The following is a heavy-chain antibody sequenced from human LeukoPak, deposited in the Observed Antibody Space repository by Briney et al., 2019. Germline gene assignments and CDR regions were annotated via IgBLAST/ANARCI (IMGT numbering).Heavy chain of an antibody. CDR3: AELGITMIGGV. CDR2: ISSSGSTI. V-gene: IGHV3-48*03. Sequence: GGSLRLSCAASGLIFSKYWMTWVRQAPGKGLEWVSYISSSGSTIYYADSVKGRFTISRDNAKNSLYLQMNSLRAEDTAVYYCAELGITMIGGVWGKGTTVTISS. CDR1: GLIFSKYW. D-gene: IGHD3-10*02. J-gene: IGHJ6*04.